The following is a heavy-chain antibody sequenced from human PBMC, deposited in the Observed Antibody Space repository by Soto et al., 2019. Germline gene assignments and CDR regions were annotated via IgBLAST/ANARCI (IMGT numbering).Heavy chain of an antibody. CDR2: INPNSGGA. V-gene: IGHV1-2*02. Sequence: ASVKVSCEASGYSFTGYNMHWVRQAPGQGLEWMGWINPNSGGANYAQKFQDRVTMTRDTSITTAYMELSRLTSDDTAVYYCAREGSSSSEYFQHWGQGTLVTVSS. CDR3: AREGSSSSEYFQH. D-gene: IGHD6-6*01. CDR1: GYSFTGYN. J-gene: IGHJ1*01.